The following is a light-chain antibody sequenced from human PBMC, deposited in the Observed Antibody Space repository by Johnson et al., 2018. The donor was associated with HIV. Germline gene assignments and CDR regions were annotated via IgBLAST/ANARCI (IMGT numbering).Light chain of an antibody. CDR3: GTWDNSLSVFV. J-gene: IGLJ1*01. Sequence: QSALTQPPSVSAAPGQKVTISCSGSSSNIGNNYVSWYQQLPGTAPKLLIYANNKRPSGIPDRFSGSKSGTSATLGITGLQTGDEADYYCGTWDNSLSVFVFGTVTKVTVL. CDR1: SSNIGNNY. V-gene: IGLV1-51*02. CDR2: ANN.